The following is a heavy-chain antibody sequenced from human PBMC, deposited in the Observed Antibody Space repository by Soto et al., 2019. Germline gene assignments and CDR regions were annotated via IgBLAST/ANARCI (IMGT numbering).Heavy chain of an antibody. J-gene: IGHJ5*02. V-gene: IGHV4-4*07. D-gene: IGHD5-18*01. CDR1: RGSVSSYY. CDR3: ARDYGSYGALNWFDP. Sequence: SGTLSLTLTFSRGSVSSYYWSWLRQPPGKGLEWIGRIYTSGSTNYNPSLKSRVTMSVDTSKNQFSLKLSSLTAADTAVYYCARDYGSYGALNWFDPWGQGTLVTVSS. CDR2: IYTSGST.